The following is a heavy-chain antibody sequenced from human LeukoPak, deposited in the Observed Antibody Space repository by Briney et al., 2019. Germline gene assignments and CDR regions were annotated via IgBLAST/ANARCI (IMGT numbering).Heavy chain of an antibody. D-gene: IGHD3-10*01. CDR1: GGSFSGYY. CDR3: ARGRRGPGSYVILPRFDP. Sequence: SETLSLTCAVYGGSFSGYYWSWIRQPPGKGLEWIGEINHSGSTNYNPSLKSRVTISVDTSKNQFSLKLSSVTAADTAVYYCARGRRGPGSYVILPRFDPWGQGTLVTVSS. J-gene: IGHJ5*02. CDR2: INHSGST. V-gene: IGHV4-34*01.